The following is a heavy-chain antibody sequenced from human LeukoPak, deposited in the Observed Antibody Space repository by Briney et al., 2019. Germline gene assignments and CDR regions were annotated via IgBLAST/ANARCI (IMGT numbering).Heavy chain of an antibody. CDR2: IWYDGSNK. V-gene: IGHV3-33*06. D-gene: IGHD3-22*01. J-gene: IGHJ4*02. CDR3: AKSSSYYDSSGEFDY. Sequence: GGSLRLSCAASGFTFSSYGIHWVRQAPGKGLEWVAVIWYDGSNKYYADSVKGRFTISRDNSKNTLFLQMNSLRAEDTAVYYCAKSSSYYDSSGEFDYWGQGTLVTVSS. CDR1: GFTFSSYG.